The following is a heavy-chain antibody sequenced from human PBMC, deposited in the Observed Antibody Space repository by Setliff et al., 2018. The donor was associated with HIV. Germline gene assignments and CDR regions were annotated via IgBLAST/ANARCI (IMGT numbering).Heavy chain of an antibody. D-gene: IGHD3-22*01. CDR1: GGSIGSSSYY. Sequence: SETLSLTCTVSGGSIGSSSYYWTWIRQPAGKGLEWIGRIYTTGSTNYNPSLKSRVTISVDTSKNQFSLKLCSVTAADTAVYYCARQDQYDDSGYYVGFYGMDVWGQGTTVTVSS. V-gene: IGHV4-61*02. CDR3: ARQDQYDDSGYYVGFYGMDV. J-gene: IGHJ6*02. CDR2: IYTTGST.